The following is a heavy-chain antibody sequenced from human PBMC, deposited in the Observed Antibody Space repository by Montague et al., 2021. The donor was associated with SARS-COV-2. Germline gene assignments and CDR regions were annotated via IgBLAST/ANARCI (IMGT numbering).Heavy chain of an antibody. Sequence: SETLSLTCDVSGASISSHGWWSWFLQPPGKGLEWLVEIHRYGKTKYNPSLQSRVTMSVDKSNNQLSLRLTSVTAADTAVEYCGSVCPSAWRQIDCWGQGIMVTVSS. CDR1: GASISSHGW. CDR3: GSVCPSAWRQIDC. D-gene: IGHD6-19*01. J-gene: IGHJ4*02. V-gene: IGHV4-4*02. CDR2: IHRYGKT.